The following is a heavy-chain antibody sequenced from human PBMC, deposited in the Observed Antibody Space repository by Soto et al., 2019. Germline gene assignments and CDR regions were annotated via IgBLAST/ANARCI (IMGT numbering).Heavy chain of an antibody. CDR3: AKTQPVAGYNHFDS. CDR2: ISSDGSYK. Sequence: PGWSLRLSCQASGFTFSTNAMHWVRQAPGKGPEWVAFISSDGSYKFFADSVKGRFTISRDNSKNTLFLEMNSLGAEDTALYYCAKTQPVAGYNHFDSWGQGALVTVSS. V-gene: IGHV3-30*18. J-gene: IGHJ4*02. CDR1: GFTFSTNA. D-gene: IGHD6-19*01.